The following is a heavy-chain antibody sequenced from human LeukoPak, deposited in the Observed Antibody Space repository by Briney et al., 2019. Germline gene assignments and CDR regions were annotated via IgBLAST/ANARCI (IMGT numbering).Heavy chain of an antibody. V-gene: IGHV4-59*01. CDR2: IYYSGST. Sequence: SETLSLTCTVSGGSISSYYWSWIRQPPGKGLEWIGYIYYSGSTNYNPSLKSRVTISVDTSKNQLSLKLSSVTAADTAVYYCARGQRSYLDYWGQGTLVTVSS. CDR1: GGSISSYY. J-gene: IGHJ4*02. CDR3: ARGQRSYLDY.